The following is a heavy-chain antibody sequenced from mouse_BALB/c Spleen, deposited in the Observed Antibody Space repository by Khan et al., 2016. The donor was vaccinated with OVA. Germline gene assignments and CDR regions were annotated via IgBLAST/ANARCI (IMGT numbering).Heavy chain of an antibody. CDR1: GYTFTDYS. CDR3: ARDRYDYFDY. J-gene: IGHJ2*01. D-gene: IGHD2-14*01. Sequence: QVQLKQSGPELKKPGETVKISCKASGYTFTDYSMHWVKQAPGKGLKWMGWINTETGEPTYADDFKGRFAFSLETSASTAYLQINNLKNEDTATYFSARDRYDYFDYWGQGTTLTVSS. CDR2: INTETGEP. V-gene: IGHV9-2-1*01.